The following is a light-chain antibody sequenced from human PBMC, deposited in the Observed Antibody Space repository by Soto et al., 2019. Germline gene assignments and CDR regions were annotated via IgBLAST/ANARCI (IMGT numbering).Light chain of an antibody. CDR1: QSLGRE. CDR3: QRYNAYWA. CDR2: DAS. J-gene: IGKJ1*01. Sequence: DIQMTQSPSTLSASVGARVPITCRASQSLGRELAWYQQKPGKAPKVLIYDASSLKSGVPSRFSGSGSGTEFTLTISSLQPDDFATYYCQRYNAYWAFSPGTKVDIK. V-gene: IGKV1-5*01.